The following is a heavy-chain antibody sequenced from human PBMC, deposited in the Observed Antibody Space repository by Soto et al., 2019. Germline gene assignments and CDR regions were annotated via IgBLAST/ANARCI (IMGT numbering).Heavy chain of an antibody. Sequence: GASVKVSCKAFGGTFSSYAICWVRQAPGQGLEWMGGIIPMFDSTNYAQKFQGRVTITADESTSTAFMELSSLRSEDTAVYYCARRGVVTSVVDIAYYYYGLDVWGQGTTVTVSS. D-gene: IGHD2-21*01. J-gene: IGHJ6*02. CDR3: ARRGVVTSVVDIAYYYYGLDV. V-gene: IGHV1-69*13. CDR2: IIPMFDST. CDR1: GGTFSSYA.